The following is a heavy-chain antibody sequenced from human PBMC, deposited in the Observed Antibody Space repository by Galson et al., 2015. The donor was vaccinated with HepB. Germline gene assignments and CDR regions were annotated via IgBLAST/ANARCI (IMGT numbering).Heavy chain of an antibody. CDR1: GFTFSSYS. J-gene: IGHJ6*02. D-gene: IGHD2-2*02. Sequence: SLRLSCAASGFTFSSYSMNWVRQAPGKGLEWVSSISSSSSYIYYADSVKGRFTISRDNAKNSLYLQMNSLRAEDTAVYYCARDKERCSSTSCYTRYYYYGMDVWGQGTTVTVSS. CDR2: ISSSSSYI. CDR3: ARDKERCSSTSCYTRYYYYGMDV. V-gene: IGHV3-21*01.